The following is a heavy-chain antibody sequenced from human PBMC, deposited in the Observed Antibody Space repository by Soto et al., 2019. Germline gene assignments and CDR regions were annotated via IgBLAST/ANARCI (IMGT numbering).Heavy chain of an antibody. V-gene: IGHV4-34*01. CDR3: ARERLYDFWSGYFDY. Sequence: SETLSLTCAVYGGSFGGYYWSWIRQPPGKGLEWIGEINHSGSTNYNPSLKSRVTISVDTSKNQFSLKLSSVTAADTAVYYCARERLYDFWSGYFDYWGQGTLVTVSS. J-gene: IGHJ4*02. CDR1: GGSFGGYY. D-gene: IGHD3-3*01. CDR2: INHSGST.